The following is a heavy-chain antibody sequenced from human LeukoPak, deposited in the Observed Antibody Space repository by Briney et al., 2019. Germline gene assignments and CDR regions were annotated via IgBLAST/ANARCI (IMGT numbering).Heavy chain of an antibody. Sequence: GASVKVSCKASGYTFTGYYMHWVRQAPGQGLEWMGIINPSGGSTSYAQKFQGRVTMTRDTSTSTVYMELSSLRSEDTAVYYCARDGIAARPGPSNWFDPWGQGTLVTVSS. CDR1: GYTFTGYY. CDR3: ARDGIAARPGPSNWFDP. D-gene: IGHD6-6*01. V-gene: IGHV1-46*01. CDR2: INPSGGST. J-gene: IGHJ5*02.